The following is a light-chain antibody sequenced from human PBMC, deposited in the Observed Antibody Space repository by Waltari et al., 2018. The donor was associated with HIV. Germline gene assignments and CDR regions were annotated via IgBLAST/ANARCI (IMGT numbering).Light chain of an antibody. V-gene: IGLV3-21*04. CDR1: QIGGKS. CDR3: QVWDSDSRSVV. CDR2: YDV. J-gene: IGLJ2*01. Sequence: SYVLTQPPSVSVAPGETAIITCGGHQIGGKSLYWYQQKPGQAPLLVIQYDVVRPSGVPERISASKSGQTATLTITRVEAGDEADYFCQVWDSDSRSVVFGGGTNLTVL.